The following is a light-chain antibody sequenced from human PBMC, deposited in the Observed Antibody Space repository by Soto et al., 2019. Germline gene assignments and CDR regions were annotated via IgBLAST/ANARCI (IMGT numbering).Light chain of an antibody. CDR2: DAS. Sequence: EIVLTQSPATLSLSLGEKATLYCRDSQSVSSYLAWFQQKPGQAPRLLIYDASNRATGVPARFSGSGSGTDFTLTISSLEPEDFAVYYCQQRSSWPGTFGQGTRLEIK. J-gene: IGKJ5*01. V-gene: IGKV3-11*01. CDR1: QSVSSY. CDR3: QQRSSWPGT.